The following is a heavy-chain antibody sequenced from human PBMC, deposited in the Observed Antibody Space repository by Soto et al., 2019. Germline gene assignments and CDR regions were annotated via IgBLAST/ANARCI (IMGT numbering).Heavy chain of an antibody. CDR2: ISSTSNTI. CDR1: GFTFSSYS. CDR3: ARDRGCSGGICYRDLGY. D-gene: IGHD2-15*01. V-gene: IGHV3-48*01. J-gene: IGHJ4*02. Sequence: EVQLVESGGGLVQPGGSLGLSCAASGFTFSSYSMSWVRQAPGKGLEWVSYISSTSNTIYYADSVKGRFTISRDNAKNSLYLHVNSLSAEDTAVYYCARDRGCSGGICYRDLGYWGQGTLVTVSS.